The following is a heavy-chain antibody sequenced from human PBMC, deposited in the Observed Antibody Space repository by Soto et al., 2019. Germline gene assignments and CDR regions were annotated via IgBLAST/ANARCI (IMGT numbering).Heavy chain of an antibody. CDR2: IYPGDSDT. J-gene: IGHJ3*02. Sequence: GESLKISCKGSGYSFAGYWITWVRQKPGKGLEWMGIIYPGDSDTRYSPSFQGQVTISADKSISTAYLQWSSLKASDTAMYYCARHPMTTDDAFDIWGQGTMVTVSS. CDR1: GYSFAGYW. CDR3: ARHPMTTDDAFDI. V-gene: IGHV5-51*01. D-gene: IGHD4-17*01.